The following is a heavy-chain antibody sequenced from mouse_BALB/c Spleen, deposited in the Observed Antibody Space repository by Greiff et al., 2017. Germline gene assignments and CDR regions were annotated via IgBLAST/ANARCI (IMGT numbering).Heavy chain of an antibody. CDR1: GYTFTSYW. CDR3: ARRGGAMDY. Sequence: VQLVESGAELAKPGASVKMSCKASGYTFTSYWMHWVKQRPGQGLEWIGYINPSTGYTEYNQKFKDKATLTADKSSSTAYMQLSSLTSEDSAVYYCARRGGAMDYWGQGTSVTVSS. J-gene: IGHJ4*01. V-gene: IGHV1-7*01. CDR2: INPSTGYT.